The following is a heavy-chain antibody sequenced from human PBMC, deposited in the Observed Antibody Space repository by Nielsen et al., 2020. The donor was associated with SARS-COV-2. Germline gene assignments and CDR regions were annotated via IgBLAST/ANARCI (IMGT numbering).Heavy chain of an antibody. CDR1: GFTFNNFG. J-gene: IGHJ6*02. CDR3: AKRRAVFMLTFGGEGAMDV. CDR2: ISYEGSKK. V-gene: IGHV3-30*18. D-gene: IGHD3-16*01. Sequence: GESLKISCAASGFTFNNFGFYWVRPAPGKGLEWVASISYEGSKKYYADSLTGRFTVSRDTSKNTVYLQMNSLSVEDTAVYHCAKRRAVFMLTFGGEGAMDVWGQGTTVSVSS.